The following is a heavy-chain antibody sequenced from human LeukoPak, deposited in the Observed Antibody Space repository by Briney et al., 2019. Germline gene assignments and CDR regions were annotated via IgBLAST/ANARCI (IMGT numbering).Heavy chain of an antibody. Sequence: SETLSLTCTVSGGSISSYYWSWIRQPPGKGLEWIGYIYYSGSNNYNPSLKSQVTISVDTSKNQFSLKLSSVTAADTAVYYCARVPRSYYYYYYMDVWGKGTTVTVSS. CDR1: GGSISSYY. CDR3: ARVPRSYYYYYYMDV. V-gene: IGHV4-59*01. J-gene: IGHJ6*03. CDR2: IYYSGSN.